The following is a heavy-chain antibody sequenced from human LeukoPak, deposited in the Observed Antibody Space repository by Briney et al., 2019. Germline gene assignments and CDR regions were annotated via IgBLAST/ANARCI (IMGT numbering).Heavy chain of an antibody. Sequence: GGSLRLPLAASGLTFSSYRMSWVRQAPGKGLEWVSYITSSGRTMYYADSVKGRFTISRDNAKNSLYLQMTSLRGEDTGVYYCARVTVEMDPVFWGQGTLVTVSS. J-gene: IGHJ4*02. CDR3: ARVTVEMDPVF. D-gene: IGHD5-24*01. CDR2: ITSSGRTM. CDR1: GLTFSSYR. V-gene: IGHV3-48*03.